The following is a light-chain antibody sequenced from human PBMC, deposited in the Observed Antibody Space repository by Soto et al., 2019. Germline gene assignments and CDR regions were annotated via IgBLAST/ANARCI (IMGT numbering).Light chain of an antibody. J-gene: IGLJ1*01. CDR3: CSSAPESTYV. CDR1: SSDVGAYDA. V-gene: IGLV2-23*01. CDR2: RGT. Sequence: QSALAQPACVSGSPGQSITISCTGTSSDVGAYDAVSWYQQHPGKAPQVIIYRGTKRPSGVSTRFSGSVSGNTASLTVSGLQAEDEAEYFCCSSAPESTYVFGTGTQLTVL.